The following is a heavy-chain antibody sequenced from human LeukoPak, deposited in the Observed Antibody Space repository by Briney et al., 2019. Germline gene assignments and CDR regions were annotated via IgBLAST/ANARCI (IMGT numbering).Heavy chain of an antibody. CDR3: ANTHSGWGHFDY. Sequence: GGSLRLSCAASGFTFSSYAMSWVRQAPGKGLEWVSTISDRGSSTYYADSVRGRFTISRDNSKNTLSLQMNSLRAEDTAIYYCANTHSGWGHFDYWGQGTLVTVSS. CDR2: ISDRGSST. J-gene: IGHJ4*02. CDR1: GFTFSSYA. V-gene: IGHV3-23*01. D-gene: IGHD6-19*01.